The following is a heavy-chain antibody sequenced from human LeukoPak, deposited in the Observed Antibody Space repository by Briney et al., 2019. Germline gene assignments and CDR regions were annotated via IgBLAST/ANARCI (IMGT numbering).Heavy chain of an antibody. Sequence: GGSLRLSCAPSGFTFSTYSMNWVRQAPGKGLEWVSYISSSSSTIYYADSVKGRFTISRDNAKNSLYLQMNSLTAEDTAVYYCAKDWSYATYYFDYWGQGTLVTVSS. CDR3: AKDWSYATYYFDY. CDR2: ISSSSSTI. D-gene: IGHD1-26*01. CDR1: GFTFSTYS. V-gene: IGHV3-48*04. J-gene: IGHJ4*02.